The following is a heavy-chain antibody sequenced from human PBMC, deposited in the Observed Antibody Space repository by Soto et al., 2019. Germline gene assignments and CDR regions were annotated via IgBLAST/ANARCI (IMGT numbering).Heavy chain of an antibody. Sequence: PGESLKISCKGSGYSFTSYWIIWVRQIPGKGLESMGRIDPSDSYTDYSPSFQGHVTISADKSINTAYLQWSSLKASDTAMYYCARHGGDRDYWGQGTLVTVSS. CDR2: IDPSDSYT. J-gene: IGHJ4*02. CDR1: GYSFTSYW. CDR3: ARHGGDRDY. D-gene: IGHD3-10*01. V-gene: IGHV5-10-1*01.